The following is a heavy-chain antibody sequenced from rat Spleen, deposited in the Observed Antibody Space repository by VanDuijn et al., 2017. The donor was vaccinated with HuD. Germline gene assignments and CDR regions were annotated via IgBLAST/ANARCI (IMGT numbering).Heavy chain of an antibody. CDR2: IIYDGSRT. V-gene: IGHV5-7*01. D-gene: IGHD4-3*01. J-gene: IGHJ4*01. CDR1: GFSFSDYY. Sequence: EVQLVESGGGLVLPGRSLKLSCATSGFSFSDYYMAWVRQAPKKGLEWVATIIYDGSRTYYRDSVKGRFTISRDDAKSTLYLQMNSLRSDDTATYYCARHNSGYGVMDAWGQGASVTVSS. CDR3: ARHNSGYGVMDA.